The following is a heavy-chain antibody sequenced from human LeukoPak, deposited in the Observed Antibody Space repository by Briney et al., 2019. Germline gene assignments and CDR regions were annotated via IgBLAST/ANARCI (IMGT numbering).Heavy chain of an antibody. V-gene: IGHV3-21*01. Sequence: GGSLRLSCAASGFTFSSYSMNWVRQAPGKGLEWVSSISSSSNYIYYADSVKGRFTISRDNAKNSLYLQMNSLRAEDTAVYYCARDGRDFYVGTPLDVWGKGTTVTVSS. CDR1: GFTFSSYS. J-gene: IGHJ6*04. CDR3: ARDGRDFYVGTPLDV. CDR2: ISSSSNYI. D-gene: IGHD3-3*01.